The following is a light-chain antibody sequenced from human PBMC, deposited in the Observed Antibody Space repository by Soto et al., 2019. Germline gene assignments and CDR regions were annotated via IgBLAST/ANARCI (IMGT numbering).Light chain of an antibody. V-gene: IGKV1-13*02. CDR1: QGISSA. CDR2: DAS. J-gene: IGKJ2*01. CDR3: QQYGSS. Sequence: AIQLTQSPSSLSASVGDSVTITCRASQGISSALAWYHQTPGRAPKLLIYDASTLESGVPSRFSGSRSGTEFTLTVSSLQPEDFAVYYCQQYGSSFGQGTKLEIK.